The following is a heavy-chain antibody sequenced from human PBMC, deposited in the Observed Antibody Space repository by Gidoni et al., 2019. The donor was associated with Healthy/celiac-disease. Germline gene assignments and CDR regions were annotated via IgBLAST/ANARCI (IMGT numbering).Heavy chain of an antibody. Sequence: EVQLVESGGGLVQPGGSLRLSCSASGFTFSRYAMHWVRQAPGKGLEYVSAISSNGGSTYYADSVKGRFTISRDNSKNTLYLQMSSLRAEDTAVYYCVKERSITIFGVVTLYYYMDVWGKGTTVTVSS. V-gene: IGHV3-64D*08. D-gene: IGHD3-3*01. CDR1: GFTFSRYA. CDR2: ISSNGGST. J-gene: IGHJ6*03. CDR3: VKERSITIFGVVTLYYYMDV.